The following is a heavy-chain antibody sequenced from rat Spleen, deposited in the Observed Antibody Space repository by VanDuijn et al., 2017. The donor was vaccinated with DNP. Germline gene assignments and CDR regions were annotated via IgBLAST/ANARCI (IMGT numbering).Heavy chain of an antibody. V-gene: IGHV4-2*01. J-gene: IGHJ2*01. D-gene: IGHD1-11*01. CDR3: AKGPNYGGYSDYFDY. CDR1: GFNLDDYW. CDR2: INKDGNTI. Sequence: EVKLVESGGGLVQPGRSLKLSCAASGFNLDDYWMGWVRQAPGKGLEWIGEINKDGNTINYSTSLKDEFTISRDNAQNTLYLQMNKLGSEDTAIYYCAKGPNYGGYSDYFDYWGQGVMVTVSS.